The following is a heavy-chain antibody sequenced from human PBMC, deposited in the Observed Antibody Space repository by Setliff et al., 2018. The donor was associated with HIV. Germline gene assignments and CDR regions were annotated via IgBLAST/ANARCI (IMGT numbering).Heavy chain of an antibody. V-gene: IGHV3-49*04. Sequence: PGGSLRLSCTASGFTFGDHAMSWVRQAPGKGLEWVGFIRSKPNGATTEYAASVKGRFTISRDDSKSIAYLQMNSLKTEDTAGYYCRFGAALRDYWGQGTLVTVSS. CDR3: RFGAALRDY. D-gene: IGHD3-16*01. CDR2: IRSKPNGATT. J-gene: IGHJ4*02. CDR1: GFTFGDHA.